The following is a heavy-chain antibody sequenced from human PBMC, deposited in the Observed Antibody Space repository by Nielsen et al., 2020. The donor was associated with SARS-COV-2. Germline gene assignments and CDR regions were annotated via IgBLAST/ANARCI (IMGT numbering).Heavy chain of an antibody. CDR2: IYPGDSDI. CDR3: ATHGSGYGGASIFDS. V-gene: IGHV5-51*01. Sequence: GGSLRLSCKGYGSTFQTYWIAWVRQLPGKGLEWIGTIYPGDSDIRYSQSFQGLVTFSDDKSINTAYLQWDSLKASDTAMYYCATHGSGYGGASIFDSWGQGTLVTVSS. D-gene: IGHD4-23*01. J-gene: IGHJ4*02. CDR1: GSTFQTYW.